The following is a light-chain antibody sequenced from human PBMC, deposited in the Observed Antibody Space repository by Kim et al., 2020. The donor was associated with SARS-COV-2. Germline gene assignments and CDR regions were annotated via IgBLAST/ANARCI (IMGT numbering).Light chain of an antibody. CDR2: DAS. J-gene: IGKJ1*01. Sequence: EIVLTQSPGTLSLSPGESATLSCRASQSLNRNFLAWYQLKPGQPPRLLIYDASSRAIGIPDRFTGSGSETDFTLTISRLEPEDFAVYSCQHYGDSLTFGQGTKVDIK. V-gene: IGKV3-20*01. CDR3: QHYGDSLT. CDR1: QSLNRNF.